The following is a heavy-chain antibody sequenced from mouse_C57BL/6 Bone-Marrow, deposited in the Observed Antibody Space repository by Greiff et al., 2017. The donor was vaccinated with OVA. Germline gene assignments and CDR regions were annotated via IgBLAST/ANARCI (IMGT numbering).Heavy chain of an antibody. CDR3: SRHYYGSSYY. CDR2: ISSGGSYT. D-gene: IGHD1-1*01. CDR1: GFTFSSYG. Sequence: EVKLVESGGDLVKPGGSLKLSCAASGFTFSSYGMSWVRQTPDKRLEWVATISSGGSYTYYPDSVQGRFTISRDNAKNTLYLQMSSLKSEDTAMDYCSRHYYGSSYYWGQGTTLTVSS. V-gene: IGHV5-6*01. J-gene: IGHJ2*01.